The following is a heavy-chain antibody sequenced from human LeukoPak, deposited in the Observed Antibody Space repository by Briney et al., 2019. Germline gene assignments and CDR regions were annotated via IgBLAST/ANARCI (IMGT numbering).Heavy chain of an antibody. V-gene: IGHV1-18*01. D-gene: IGHD3-16*01. CDR2: INPYNGNT. CDR1: GYTFTSYG. CDR3: PRVYDSGREVRVDY. Sequence: ASVKVSCKASGYTFTSYGIRWVRQAPGQGLEWMGWINPYNGNTNYAQNLQGRGTITTEASTNTAYMELRSLRSDDPAVYYCPRVYDSGREVRVDYWGQGTLVTVSS. J-gene: IGHJ4*02.